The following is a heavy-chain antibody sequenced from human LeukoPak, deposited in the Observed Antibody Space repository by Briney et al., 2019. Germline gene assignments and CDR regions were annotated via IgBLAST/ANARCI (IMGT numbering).Heavy chain of an antibody. J-gene: IGHJ5*02. D-gene: IGHD1-1*01. Sequence: ASVKVSCKTSGYTFTAHYIHWVRQATGQGLEWMGWINPINGDTNYAQKYQGGVTMTRDTSISTAYMGLSSLRSDDTGVYYCARVSAAAGTYPSDAGGQGTLVSVSS. V-gene: IGHV1-2*02. CDR1: GYTFTAHY. CDR3: ARVSAAAGTYPSDA. CDR2: INPINGDT.